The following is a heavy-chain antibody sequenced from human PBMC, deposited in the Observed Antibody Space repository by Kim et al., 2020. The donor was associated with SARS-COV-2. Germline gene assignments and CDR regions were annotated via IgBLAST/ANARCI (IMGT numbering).Heavy chain of an antibody. Sequence: GGSLRLSCAASGFTFSSYSMNWVRQAPGKGLEWVSSISSSSSYIYYADSVKGRFTISRDNAKNSLYLQMNSLRAEDTAVYYCARDKVAVAVISYFDYWGQGTLVTVSS. V-gene: IGHV3-21*01. J-gene: IGHJ4*02. D-gene: IGHD6-19*01. CDR3: ARDKVAVAVISYFDY. CDR2: ISSSSSYI. CDR1: GFTFSSYS.